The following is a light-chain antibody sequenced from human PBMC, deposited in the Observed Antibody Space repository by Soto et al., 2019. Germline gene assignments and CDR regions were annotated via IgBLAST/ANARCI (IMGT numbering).Light chain of an antibody. V-gene: IGKV1-5*03. CDR1: QSISSW. CDR3: QQYNSYRT. J-gene: IGKJ1*01. Sequence: DIQMTQSPSTLSASVGDRVTITCRASQSISSWLAWYQQKPGKAPKLLIYKASSLESGVPSRSSGSGSGTEFTLTISSLQPDDFATYYCQQYNSYRTFGQGTKVEIK. CDR2: KAS.